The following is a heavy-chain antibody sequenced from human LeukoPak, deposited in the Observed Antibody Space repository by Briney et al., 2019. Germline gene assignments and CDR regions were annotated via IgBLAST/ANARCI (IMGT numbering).Heavy chain of an antibody. CDR3: ARDLVVVVPAAVYYGMDV. D-gene: IGHD2-2*01. J-gene: IGHJ6*02. CDR1: GFTFNQYV. V-gene: IGHV3-21*01. CDR2: ISTSSSYI. Sequence: GGSLRLSCAASGFTFNQYVMIWVRQAPGKGLEWVSSISTSSSYIYYADSVKGRFTVSRHNAKKSLYLQMNSLRAEDTAVYYCARDLVVVVPAAVYYGMDVWGQGTTVTVSS.